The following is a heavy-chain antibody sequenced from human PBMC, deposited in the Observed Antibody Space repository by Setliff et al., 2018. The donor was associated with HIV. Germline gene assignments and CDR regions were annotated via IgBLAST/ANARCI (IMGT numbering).Heavy chain of an antibody. V-gene: IGHV4-59*11. CDR1: GGPLSGHY. CDR2: IYNSVTT. CDR3: ARGGTSSNWFGP. D-gene: IGHD2-2*01. J-gene: IGHJ5*02. Sequence: SETLSLTCAVYGGPLSGHYWSWIRQAPGKGLQRIGFIYNSVTTNYNPSLKSRVTISLDTSKNQFSLKLTSVTAADTAVYYCARGGTSSNWFGPWGQGTLVTVSS.